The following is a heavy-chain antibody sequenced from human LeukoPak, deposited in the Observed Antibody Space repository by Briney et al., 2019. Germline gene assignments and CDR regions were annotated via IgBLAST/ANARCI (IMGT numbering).Heavy chain of an antibody. CDR3: ARAVGGSYSAY. J-gene: IGHJ4*02. D-gene: IGHD1-26*01. V-gene: IGHV1-8*01. CDR1: GYTFTSYD. Sequence: ASVKVSCKASGYTFTSYDINWVRQATGQGLEWMGWMNPNSGNTGYAQKFQGRVTMTTDTSTSTAYMELRSLRSDDTAVYYCARAVGGSYSAYWGQGTLVTVSS. CDR2: MNPNSGNT.